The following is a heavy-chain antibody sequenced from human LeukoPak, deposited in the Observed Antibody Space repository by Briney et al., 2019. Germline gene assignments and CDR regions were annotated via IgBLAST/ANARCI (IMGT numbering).Heavy chain of an antibody. D-gene: IGHD3-3*01. J-gene: IGHJ4*02. V-gene: IGHV3-23*01. CDR3: AKDAPYYDFRGGNPDY. CDR2: ISGSSRST. Sequence: GGSLRLSCAASGFTFSTYAMSWVRQAPGKGLEWVSVISGSSRSTYYADSVKGRFTISRDDSRNTLYLQMNSLRAEGTAVYYCAKDAPYYDFRGGNPDYWGQGTLVTVS. CDR1: GFTFSTYA.